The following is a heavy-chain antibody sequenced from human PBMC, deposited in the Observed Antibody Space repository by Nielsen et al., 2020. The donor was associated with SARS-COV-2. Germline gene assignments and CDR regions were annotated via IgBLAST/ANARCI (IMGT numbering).Heavy chain of an antibody. CDR1: GFTFSSYA. CDR3: VKSLAYCGGDCYSIDDYYYGMDV. CDR2: ISSNGGST. Sequence: GSLKISCSASGFTFSSYAMHWVRQAPGKGLEYVSAISSNGGSTYYADSVKGRFTISRDNSKNTLYLQMSSLRAEDTAVYYCVKSLAYCGGDCYSIDDYYYGMDVWGQGTTVTVSS. V-gene: IGHV3-64D*06. D-gene: IGHD2-21*02. J-gene: IGHJ6*02.